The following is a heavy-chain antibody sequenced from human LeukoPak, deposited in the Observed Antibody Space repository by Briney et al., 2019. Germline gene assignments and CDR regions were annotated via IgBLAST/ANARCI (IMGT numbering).Heavy chain of an antibody. D-gene: IGHD3-16*01. Sequence: GGSLRLSCAASGFSFSSYAMTWARRAPVKGREWVSAISGDGTRTYYADSVKGRFTISRDNSKNTLYLEMSSLRVEDTAIYYCAKWPEGAMDYFDYWGQGTLVTVSS. CDR3: AKWPEGAMDYFDY. J-gene: IGHJ4*02. CDR1: GFSFSSYA. V-gene: IGHV3-23*01. CDR2: ISGDGTRT.